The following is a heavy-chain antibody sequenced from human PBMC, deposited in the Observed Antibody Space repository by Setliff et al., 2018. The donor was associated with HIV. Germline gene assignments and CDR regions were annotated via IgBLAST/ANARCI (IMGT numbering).Heavy chain of an antibody. J-gene: IGHJ3*02. CDR3: ATPGVGAGALDI. CDR2: ISPRIGDT. D-gene: IGHD3-10*01. Sequence: ASVKVSCKASGYSFPDFFIHWVRQAPGQGLEWMGWISPRIGDTRIAKTFRGRVTMTRDTSLNTASVEVSGLRSDDTAVYYCATPGVGAGALDIWGRGTMVTVSS. V-gene: IGHV1-2*02. CDR1: GYSFPDFF.